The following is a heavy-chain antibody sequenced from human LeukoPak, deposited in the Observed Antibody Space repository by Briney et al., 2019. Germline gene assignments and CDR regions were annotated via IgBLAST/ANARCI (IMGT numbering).Heavy chain of an antibody. V-gene: IGHV4-30-2*01. CDR3: ARFYSDYRNWFDP. D-gene: IGHD4-11*01. CDR1: GGSISSGGYS. CDR2: SYLSGST. J-gene: IGHJ5*02. Sequence: SETLSLTCAVSGGSISSGGYSWSWIRQPPGKGLEWIGYSYLSGSTYYNPSLKSRVTMSVDRSKNQFSLKLSSVTAEDTAVYYCARFYSDYRNWFDPWGQGTLVTVSS.